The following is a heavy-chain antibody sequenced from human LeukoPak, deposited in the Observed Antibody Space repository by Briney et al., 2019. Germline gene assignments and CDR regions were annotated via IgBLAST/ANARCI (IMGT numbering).Heavy chain of an antibody. J-gene: IGHJ4*02. CDR2: ISGGGGST. Sequence: GGSLRLSCAASGFTFSSYWMHWVRQAPGKGLEWVSAISGGGGSTYHADSVKGRLTISRDTSKNTLYLQMSSLRAEDTAVYYCAKDRGRGYGSSWDFDYWGQGTLVTVSS. D-gene: IGHD6-13*01. CDR3: AKDRGRGYGSSWDFDY. CDR1: GFTFSSYW. V-gene: IGHV3-23*01.